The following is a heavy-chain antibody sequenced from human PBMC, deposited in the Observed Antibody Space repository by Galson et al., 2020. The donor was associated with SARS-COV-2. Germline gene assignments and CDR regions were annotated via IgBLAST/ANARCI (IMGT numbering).Heavy chain of an antibody. CDR2: IYHSVSS. CDR3: ARDSITIFGVVISDYYGMDV. J-gene: IGHJ6*02. CDR1: GYSISSGYY. Sequence: SETLSLTCTVSGYSISSGYYWGWIRQPPGKGLEWIGSIYHSVSSYYNPSLKSRVTISVDTSKNRFSLKLSSVTAADTAVYYCARDSITIFGVVISDYYGMDVGGQGTTVTVSS. D-gene: IGHD3-3*01. V-gene: IGHV4-38-2*02.